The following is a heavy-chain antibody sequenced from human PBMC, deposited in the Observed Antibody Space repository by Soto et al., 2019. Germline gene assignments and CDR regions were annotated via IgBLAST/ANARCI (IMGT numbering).Heavy chain of an antibody. V-gene: IGHV3-30-3*01. CDR3: ARAVVTAIPDYCYGMDV. CDR2: ISYDGSNK. J-gene: IGHJ6*02. Sequence: QVQLVESGGGVVQPGRSLRLSCAASGFTFSSYAMHWVRQAPGKGLEWVAVISYDGSNKYYADSVKGRFTISRDNSKNTLYLQMNSLRAEDTAVYYCARAVVTAIPDYCYGMDVWGQGTTVTVSS. CDR1: GFTFSSYA. D-gene: IGHD2-21*02.